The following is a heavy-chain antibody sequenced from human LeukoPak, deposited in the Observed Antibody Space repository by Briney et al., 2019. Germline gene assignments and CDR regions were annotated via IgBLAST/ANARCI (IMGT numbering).Heavy chain of an antibody. V-gene: IGHV4-59*01. Sequence: SETLSLTCTVSGGSISSYYWSWIRQPPGKGLEWIGYIYYSGSTNYNPSLKSRVTISVDTSKNQFSLKLSSVTAADTAVYYCARSVNYDILTCYYTRFDYWGQGTLVTVSS. CDR1: GGSISSYY. D-gene: IGHD3-9*01. CDR2: IYYSGST. CDR3: ARSVNYDILTCYYTRFDY. J-gene: IGHJ4*02.